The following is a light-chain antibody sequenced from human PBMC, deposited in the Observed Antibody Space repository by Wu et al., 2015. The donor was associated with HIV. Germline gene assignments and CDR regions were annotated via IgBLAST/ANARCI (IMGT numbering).Light chain of an antibody. J-gene: IGKJ2*01. CDR3: QQYHHRPYT. Sequence: EVVMTQSPATLSVSPEERVTLSCRASQSVASSLAWYQQKLGQAPRLLIYSAFLRATNIPAKFSGSGSGTEFTLTIDNMQSEDFALYYCQQYHHRPYTFGQGPSWTSN. CDR2: SAF. CDR1: QSVASS. V-gene: IGKV3-15*01.